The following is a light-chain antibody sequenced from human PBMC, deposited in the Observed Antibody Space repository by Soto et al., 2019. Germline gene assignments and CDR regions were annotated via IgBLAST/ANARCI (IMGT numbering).Light chain of an antibody. CDR3: QQYGSSPRT. CDR2: GAS. J-gene: IGKJ1*01. CDR1: QSVSSSY. V-gene: IGKV3-20*01. Sequence: ERVLISFAGASSKTTRERATLSCRASQSVSSSYLAWYQQKPGQAPRLLIYGASSRATGIPDRFSGSGSGTDFTLTISRLEPEDFAVYYCQQYGSSPRTFGQGTNVDIK.